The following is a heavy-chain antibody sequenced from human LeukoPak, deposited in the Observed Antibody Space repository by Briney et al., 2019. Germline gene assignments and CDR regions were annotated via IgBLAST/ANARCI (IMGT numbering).Heavy chain of an antibody. CDR2: ISGSGGST. Sequence: PGGSLRLSCAASEFSLGAYAMNWVRQAPGKGLEWLSTISGSGGSTYYADSVKGRFTISRDNSKNTLYLQMNSLRAEDTAVYYCATFLRFSKGYMDVWGKGTTVTVSS. CDR3: ATFLRFSKGYMDV. D-gene: IGHD3-3*01. V-gene: IGHV3-23*01. J-gene: IGHJ6*03. CDR1: EFSLGAYA.